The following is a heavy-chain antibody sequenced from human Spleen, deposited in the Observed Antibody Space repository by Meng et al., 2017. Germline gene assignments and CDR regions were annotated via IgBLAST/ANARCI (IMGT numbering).Heavy chain of an antibody. Sequence: VQLVEAGGGFVKPGGSLRLSCAASGSTFSNAWMTWVRQAPGKGLEWIGRMKSNVDGGTVDYAAAVKGRFFISRDDSENTFYLQMNSLKTEDTAVYYCSGHVDYWGHGTLVTVPS. CDR3: SGHVDY. V-gene: IGHV3-15*01. CDR2: MKSNVDGGTV. J-gene: IGHJ4*01. CDR1: GSTFSNAW.